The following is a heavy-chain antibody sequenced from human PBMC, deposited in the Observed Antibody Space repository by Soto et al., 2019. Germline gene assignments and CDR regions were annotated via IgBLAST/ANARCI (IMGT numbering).Heavy chain of an antibody. CDR3: ARVVVGATPYYFDY. V-gene: IGHV4-34*01. D-gene: IGHD1-26*01. CDR1: GGSFSGYY. CDR2: INHSGST. J-gene: IGHJ4*02. Sequence: SETLSLTCAVYGGSFSGYYWSWIRQPPGKGLEWIGEINHSGSTNYNPSLKSRVTISVDTSKNQFSLKLSSVTAADTAVYYCARVVVGATPYYFDYWGQGTLVTVSS.